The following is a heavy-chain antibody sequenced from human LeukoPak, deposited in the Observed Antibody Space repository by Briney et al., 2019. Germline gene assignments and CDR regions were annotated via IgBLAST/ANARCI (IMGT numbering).Heavy chain of an antibody. D-gene: IGHD3-10*01. CDR3: ARHKYGSAFDI. CDR1: SGSVSSSSYY. J-gene: IGHJ5*02. V-gene: IGHV4-39*01. Sequence: SETLSLTCIVSSGSVSSSSYYWGWIRQPPGKGLEWVGSVYYSGNTYYNPSLKSRVTISVDTSKNQFSLMVYSVTAADTAVYYCARHKYGSAFDIWGQGTLVTVSS. CDR2: VYYSGNT.